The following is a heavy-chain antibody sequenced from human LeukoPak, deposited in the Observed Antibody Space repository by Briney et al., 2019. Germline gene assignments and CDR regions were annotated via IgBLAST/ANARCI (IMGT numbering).Heavy chain of an antibody. J-gene: IGHJ3*02. CDR2: ISRSDSTI. CDR3: AREYSYVSDAFDI. V-gene: IGHV3-48*03. D-gene: IGHD3-10*02. CDR1: GFSFSSCE. Sequence: GESMRLSCEASGFSFSSCEMNWVRQAPGKGLEWLSYISRSDSTISYADYVKGRFTISRDNAKNSLYLQMNSLRAEDTAVYYCAREYSYVSDAFDIWGQGTMVTVSS.